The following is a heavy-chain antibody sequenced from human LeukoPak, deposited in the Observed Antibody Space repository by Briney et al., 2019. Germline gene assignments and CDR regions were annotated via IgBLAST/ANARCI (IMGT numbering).Heavy chain of an antibody. D-gene: IGHD2-2*01. V-gene: IGHV1-69*02. CDR1: GGTFSSYT. CDR3: ASRLGYCSSTSCYPDDAFDI. CDR2: IIPILGIA. Sequence: SVKVSCKASGGTFSSYTISWVRQAPGQGLEWMGRIIPILGIANYAQKFQGRVTITTDKSTSTAYMELSSLRSEDTAVYHCASRLGYCSSTSCYPDDAFDIWGQGTMVTVSS. J-gene: IGHJ3*02.